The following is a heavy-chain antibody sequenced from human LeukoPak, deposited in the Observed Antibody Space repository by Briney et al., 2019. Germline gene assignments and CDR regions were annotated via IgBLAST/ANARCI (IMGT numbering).Heavy chain of an antibody. CDR1: GFTFSSYA. CDR3: AKDSNPIAVTGTLCDY. CDR2: ISGSGGST. J-gene: IGHJ4*02. V-gene: IGHV3-23*01. Sequence: PGGSLRLSCAASGFTFSSYAMSWVRQAPGKGLEWVSAISGSGGSTYYADSVKGRFTISRDNSKNTLYLQMNSLRAEDTAVYYCAKDSNPIAVTGTLCDYWGQGTLVTVSS. D-gene: IGHD6-19*01.